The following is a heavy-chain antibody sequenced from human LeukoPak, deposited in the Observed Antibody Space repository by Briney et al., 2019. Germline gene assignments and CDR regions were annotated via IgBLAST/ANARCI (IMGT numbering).Heavy chain of an antibody. CDR3: AKPPLGYYDILTGYRGWYYFDY. D-gene: IGHD3-9*01. CDR2: ISGSRGST. V-gene: IGHV3-23*01. Sequence: PGGSLRLSCAASGFTFSSYGMHWVRQAPGKGLEWVSAISGSRGSTYYTDSVKGRFTISRDNSKNTLYLQMNSLRAEDTAVYYCAKPPLGYYDILTGYRGWYYFDYWGQGTLVTVSS. CDR1: GFTFSSYG. J-gene: IGHJ4*02.